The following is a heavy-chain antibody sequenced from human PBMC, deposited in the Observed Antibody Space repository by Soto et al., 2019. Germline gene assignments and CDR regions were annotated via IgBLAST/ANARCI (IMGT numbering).Heavy chain of an antibody. CDR2: IYYTGST. Sequence: PSETLSLTCTVSGGSISSYYWSWIRQPPGKGLEWIGYIYYTGSTNYNPSFKSRVTISVDTSKNQFSLKLNSVTAADTAVYYCARGRSITIFGVVMTWFDPWGQETLVTISS. D-gene: IGHD3-3*01. CDR1: GGSISSYY. V-gene: IGHV4-59*01. CDR3: ARGRSITIFGVVMTWFDP. J-gene: IGHJ5*02.